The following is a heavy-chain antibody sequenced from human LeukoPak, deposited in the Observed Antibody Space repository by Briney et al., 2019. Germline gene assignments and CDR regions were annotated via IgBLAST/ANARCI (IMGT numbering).Heavy chain of an antibody. CDR1: GFTFSSYA. CDR3: ANPDSSGFYFSIRFDF. D-gene: IGHD3-22*01. V-gene: IGHV3-23*01. CDR2: MSGSGDST. J-gene: IGHJ4*02. Sequence: PGGSLRLSCTASGFTFSSYAMSWVRQAPGKGLEWVSTMSGSGDSTYYADSVKGRFTVSRDNSKNTLYLQMNSLRAEDTAVYFCANPDSSGFYFSIRFDFWGQGTLVTVPS.